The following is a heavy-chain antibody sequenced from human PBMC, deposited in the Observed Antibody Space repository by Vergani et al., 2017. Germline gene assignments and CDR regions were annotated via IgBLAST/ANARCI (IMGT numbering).Heavy chain of an antibody. CDR2: INPSGGST. CDR3: AKAGISEVAVDAFDI. V-gene: IGHV1-46*01. J-gene: IGHJ3*02. D-gene: IGHD6-19*01. CDR1: GYTFTSYY. Sequence: VQLVPSGAEVKKPGASVKVSCKASGYTFTSYYMHWVRQAPGQGLEWMGIINPSGGSTSYAQKFQGRVTMTRDTSTSTVYMELSSLRAEDTAVYYCAKAGISEVAVDAFDIWGQGTMVTVSS.